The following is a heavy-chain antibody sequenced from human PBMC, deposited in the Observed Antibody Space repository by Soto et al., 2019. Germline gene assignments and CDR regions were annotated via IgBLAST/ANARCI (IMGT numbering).Heavy chain of an antibody. V-gene: IGHV3-74*01. D-gene: IGHD3-10*01. Sequence: EVQLVESGGGLVQPGGSLRLSCTASGFTFSSYWMHWVRQAPGKGLVWVSRINSDGSSTSYADSVKGRFTISRDNAKNTLYLQMNSLRAEDTAVYYCAGSGSYRYYGMDVWGQGTTVTVSS. J-gene: IGHJ6*02. CDR3: AGSGSYRYYGMDV. CDR2: INSDGSST. CDR1: GFTFSSYW.